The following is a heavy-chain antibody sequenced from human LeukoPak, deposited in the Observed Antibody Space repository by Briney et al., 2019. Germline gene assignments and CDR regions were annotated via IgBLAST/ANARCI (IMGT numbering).Heavy chain of an antibody. CDR2: ISYDGSNK. CDR1: GFTFSSYG. J-gene: IGHJ4*02. V-gene: IGHV3-30*03. D-gene: IGHD1-14*01. Sequence: SGGSLRLSCAASGFTFSSYGMHWVRQAPGKGLEWVAVISYDGSNKYYADSVKGRFTISRDNSKNTLYLQMNSLRVEDTAVYYCAGDTGRTYFDYWGQGTLVTVSS. CDR3: AGDTGRTYFDY.